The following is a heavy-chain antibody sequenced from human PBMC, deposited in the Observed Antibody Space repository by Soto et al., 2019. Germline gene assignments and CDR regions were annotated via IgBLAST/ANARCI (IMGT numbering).Heavy chain of an antibody. V-gene: IGHV2-5*02. CDR1: GFSLRTSGVG. Sequence: QITLKDSGATLVKPTQTLTLTCXXXGFSLRTSGVGVGWIRQPPGKALEWLALMYWDDDKCYSPSLKSRLTITKDTAKNQVVLTMTNMHPVDTATYYCAHLEVVPAATFFDDAFDICGQGTMVTVSS. D-gene: IGHD2-2*01. CDR2: MYWDDDK. CDR3: AHLEVVPAATFFDDAFDI. J-gene: IGHJ3*02.